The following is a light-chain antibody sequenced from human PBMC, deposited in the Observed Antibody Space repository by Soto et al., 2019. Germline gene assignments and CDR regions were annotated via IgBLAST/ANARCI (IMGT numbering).Light chain of an antibody. CDR2: DVS. CDR3: QQRINWPLT. V-gene: IGKV3-11*01. Sequence: EIVLTQSPATLSLSPGERATLSCRASQSVNNYLAWYQQKPGQAPRLLIYDVSNRATGIPARFSGSGSGTDFTLTITSLEREDFAVYYCQQRINWPLTFGGGTKVEI. CDR1: QSVNNY. J-gene: IGKJ4*01.